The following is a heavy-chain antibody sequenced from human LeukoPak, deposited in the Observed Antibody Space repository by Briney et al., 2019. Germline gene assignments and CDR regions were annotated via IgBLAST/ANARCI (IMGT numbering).Heavy chain of an antibody. J-gene: IGHJ6*03. V-gene: IGHV3-20*04. D-gene: IGHD3-3*01. Sequence: PGGSLRLSCAASGFTFDDYGMSWVRQAPGKGLEWVSGINWNGGSTGYADSVKGRFTISRDNAKNSLYLQMNSLRAEDTALYYCARVNDNNYDFWSGYVGYYYYYMDVWGKGTTVTVSS. CDR1: GFTFDDYG. CDR3: ARVNDNNYDFWSGYVGYYYYYMDV. CDR2: INWNGGST.